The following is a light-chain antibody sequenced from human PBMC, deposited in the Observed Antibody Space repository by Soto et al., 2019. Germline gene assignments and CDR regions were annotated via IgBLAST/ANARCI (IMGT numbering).Light chain of an antibody. V-gene: IGLV2-14*01. Sequence: QSALTQPASVSGSPGQSITISCTGTSSDVGGYNYVSWYQQHPGKAPKLMIYEVSNRPSGVSNRFSGSKSGNTASLTISGLQAEDEAAYYCSSYTSSSIPVVFGGGTKLTVL. CDR3: SSYTSSSIPVV. CDR1: SSDVGGYNY. CDR2: EVS. J-gene: IGLJ2*01.